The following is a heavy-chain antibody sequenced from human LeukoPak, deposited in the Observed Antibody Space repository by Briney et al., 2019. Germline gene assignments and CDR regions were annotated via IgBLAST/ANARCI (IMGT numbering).Heavy chain of an antibody. CDR3: ARGGSHWFDP. D-gene: IGHD2-15*01. J-gene: IGHJ5*02. CDR1: GYIFTTYD. V-gene: IGHV1-18*01. CDR2: ISAYNDNT. Sequence: GASVKVSCKASGYIFTTYDISWVRQAPGQGLEWMGWISAYNDNTNYAQKFQGRVTMTTDTSTSTAYMELRSLRSDDTAVYYCARGGSHWFDPWGQGTLVTVSS.